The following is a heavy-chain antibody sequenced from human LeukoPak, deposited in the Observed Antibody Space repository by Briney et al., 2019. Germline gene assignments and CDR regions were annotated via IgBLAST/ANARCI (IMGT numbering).Heavy chain of an antibody. CDR1: GGTFISYA. Sequence: ASVKVSCKASGGTFISYAISWVRQAPGQGLEWMGGIIPIFGTANYAQKFQGRVTTTADESTSTAYMELSSLRSEDTAVYYCARDKLEYYYGSSWGQGTLVTVSS. CDR3: ARDKLEYYYGSS. D-gene: IGHD3-10*01. V-gene: IGHV1-69*13. CDR2: IIPIFGTA. J-gene: IGHJ4*02.